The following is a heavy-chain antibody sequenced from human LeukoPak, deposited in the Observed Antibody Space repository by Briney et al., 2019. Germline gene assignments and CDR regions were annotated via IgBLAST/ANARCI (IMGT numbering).Heavy chain of an antibody. CDR2: IYHSGST. V-gene: IGHV4-59*08. D-gene: IGHD1-14*01. CDR1: GGSISSYY. CDR3: ARNRRPPFDFDY. J-gene: IGHJ4*02. Sequence: KPSETLSLTCTVSGGSISSYYWSWIRQPPGKGLEWIGNIYHSGSTNYNPSLKSRITISADTSKNQFPLKLSSVTGADTAVYYCARNRRPPFDFDYWGQGTLVTVSS.